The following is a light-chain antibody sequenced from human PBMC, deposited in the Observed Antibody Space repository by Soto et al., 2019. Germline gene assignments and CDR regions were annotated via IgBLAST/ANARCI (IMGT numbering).Light chain of an antibody. V-gene: IGKV1-16*02. CDR2: GAS. CDR3: QQYNSYPLT. J-gene: IGKJ4*01. Sequence: IQMTQSPASLSSYMRDRVTISGRASPGIGNALGWYQQKPRKHPKVLIYGASNLQSGVPPKFSGSGSGTDFTLTISSLQPEDFATYYCQQYNSYPLTFGGGTMVDI. CDR1: PGIGNA.